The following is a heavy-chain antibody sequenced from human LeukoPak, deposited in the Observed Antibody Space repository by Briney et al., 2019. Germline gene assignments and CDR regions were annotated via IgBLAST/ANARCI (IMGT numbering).Heavy chain of an antibody. CDR3: ARQYGPIDY. CDR2: IYYSGST. D-gene: IGHD4-17*01. V-gene: IGHV4-39*01. CDR1: GGSISSYY. J-gene: IGHJ4*02. Sequence: SETLSLTCTVSGGSISSYYWGWIRQPPGRGLEWIGSIYYSGSTYYNPSLKSRVTISVDTSKNQFSLKLYSVTAADTSVYYCARQYGPIDYWGQGTLVTVSS.